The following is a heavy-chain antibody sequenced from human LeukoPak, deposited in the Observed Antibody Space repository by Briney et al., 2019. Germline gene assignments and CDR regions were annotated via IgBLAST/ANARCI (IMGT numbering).Heavy chain of an antibody. CDR2: IYYSGST. V-gene: IGHV4-59*01. Sequence: PSETLSLTCTVSGVSISSYYWSWLRQPPGKGLEWVGYIYYSGSTNYNPSLKSRVTISVDTSKNQFSLKLSSVTAADTAVYYCARVSYSSSWYGMAYYFDYWGQGTLVTVSS. CDR3: ARVSYSSSWYGMAYYFDY. D-gene: IGHD6-13*01. CDR1: GVSISSYY. J-gene: IGHJ4*02.